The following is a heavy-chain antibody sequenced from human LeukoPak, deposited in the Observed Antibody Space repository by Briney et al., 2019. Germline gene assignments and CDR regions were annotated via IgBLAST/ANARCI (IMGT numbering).Heavy chain of an antibody. D-gene: IGHD2-2*01. Sequence: SETLSLTCTVSGGPISSSSYYWGWIRQPPGKGLEWIGSIYYSGSTYYNPSLKSRVTISVDTSKNQFSLKLSSVTAADTAVYYCARGCSSTSCPGNAFDIWGQGTMVTVSS. CDR3: ARGCSSTSCPGNAFDI. V-gene: IGHV4-39*07. CDR1: GGPISSSSYY. J-gene: IGHJ3*02. CDR2: IYYSGST.